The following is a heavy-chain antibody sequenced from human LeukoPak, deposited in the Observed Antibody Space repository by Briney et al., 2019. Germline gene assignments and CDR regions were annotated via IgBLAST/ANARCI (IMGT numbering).Heavy chain of an antibody. V-gene: IGHV4-61*01. CDR2: IYYSGST. Sequence: ESLSVTCTVSDGSARSGSYYWSCIRQPPGKGLEWIGYIYYSGSTNYNPSLKSRVTISVDTSKNQFSLKLSSVTAADTAVYYCARDKTNWFDPWGQGTLVTVSS. J-gene: IGHJ5*02. CDR3: ARDKTNWFDP. CDR1: DGSARSGSYY.